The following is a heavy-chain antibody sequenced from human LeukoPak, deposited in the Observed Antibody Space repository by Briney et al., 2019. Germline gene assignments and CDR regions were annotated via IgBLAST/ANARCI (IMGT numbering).Heavy chain of an antibody. Sequence: GASVKVSCKASGYTFTSYYMHWVRQVPGQGLEWMGIINPSGGSTSYAQKLQGRVTMTTDTSTSTAYMELRSLRSDDTAVYYCARDYQTLTTPGYWGQGTLVTASS. D-gene: IGHD4-17*01. J-gene: IGHJ1*01. CDR2: INPSGGST. CDR1: GYTFTSYY. V-gene: IGHV1-46*01. CDR3: ARDYQTLTTPGY.